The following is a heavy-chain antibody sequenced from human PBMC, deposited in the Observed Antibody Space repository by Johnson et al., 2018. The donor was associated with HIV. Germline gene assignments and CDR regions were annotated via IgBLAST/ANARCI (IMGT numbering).Heavy chain of an antibody. D-gene: IGHD5-18*01. Sequence: EVQLVESGGGVVQPGRSLRLSCAASGITVSSNYMSWVRQAPGKGLEWVSVIFSVGNAYYADSVKGRFTISRDNSNNMVYLQMNSLGPEDTAVYYCARDGRDMVTRGAFDIWGQGTVVTVSS. CDR2: IFSVGNA. V-gene: IGHV3-66*02. CDR3: ARDGRDMVTRGAFDI. J-gene: IGHJ3*02. CDR1: GITVSSNY.